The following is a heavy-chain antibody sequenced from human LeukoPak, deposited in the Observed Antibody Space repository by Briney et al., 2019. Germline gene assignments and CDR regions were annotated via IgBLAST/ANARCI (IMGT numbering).Heavy chain of an antibody. V-gene: IGHV4-34*01. D-gene: IGHD2-15*01. J-gene: IGHJ6*03. CDR1: GGSFSRYY. Sequence: SETLSLTCAVNGGSFSRYYWSWIRQPPGKGLEWIGEINHRGSTNYNPSLKSRVTISVDTSKNQFSLKLSSVTAADTAVYYCARGYCSGGSCYSYYYYNYMDVWGKGTTVTVSS. CDR2: INHRGST. CDR3: ARGYCSGGSCYSYYYYNYMDV.